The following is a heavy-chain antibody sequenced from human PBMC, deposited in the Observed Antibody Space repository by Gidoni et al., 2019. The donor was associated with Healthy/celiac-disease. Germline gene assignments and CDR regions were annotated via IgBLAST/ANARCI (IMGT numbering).Heavy chain of an antibody. D-gene: IGHD6-19*01. CDR1: GVTFSSYA. CDR3: ARWDIAVAGFDY. CDR2: LIPIFGTA. J-gene: IGHJ4*02. Sequence: SPVKVSCKASGVTFSSYAISWVRQAPRQGLEWMGGLIPIFGTANYAQKFQGRVTITADESTSAAYMELSSLRSEDTAVYYCARWDIAVAGFDYWGQGTLVTVSS. V-gene: IGHV1-69*01.